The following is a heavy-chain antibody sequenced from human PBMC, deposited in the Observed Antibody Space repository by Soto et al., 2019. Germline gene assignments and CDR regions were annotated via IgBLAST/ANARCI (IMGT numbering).Heavy chain of an antibody. J-gene: IGHJ6*02. CDR1: GGSISSHY. V-gene: IGHV4-59*11. CDR2: TYYRGST. D-gene: IGHD1-26*01. CDR3: ARDGREASGMDV. Sequence: SETLSLTCTVSGGSISSHYWSWVRQAPGKGLEWIGHTYYRGSTTYNPSLRSRSTISVDTSNNQFSLKLNSVTTADTAVYYCARDGREASGMDVWGQGTKVTVSS.